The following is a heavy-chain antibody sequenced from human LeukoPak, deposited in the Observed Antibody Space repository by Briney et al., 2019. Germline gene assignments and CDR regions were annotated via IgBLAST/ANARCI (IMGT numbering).Heavy chain of an antibody. CDR3: ARTVGIVVIPGVQEDAYFDN. CDR2: INDSGNT. CDR1: GGSFSDYY. D-gene: IGHD2-2*01. J-gene: IGHJ4*02. Sequence: SETLSLTCAVYGGSFSDYYWSWLRQPPGKGLEWIGAINDSGNTYYNPSLKSRVTVSVDTSKNQFSLKLDSVTAADTAVYYCARTVGIVVIPGVQEDAYFDNWGQGTLVTVSS. V-gene: IGHV4-34*01.